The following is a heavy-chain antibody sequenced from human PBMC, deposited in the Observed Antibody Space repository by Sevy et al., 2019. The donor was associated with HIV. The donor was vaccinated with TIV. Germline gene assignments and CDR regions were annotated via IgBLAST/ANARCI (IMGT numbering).Heavy chain of an antibody. CDR3: PTAAWRPLVT. CDR2: LNQDGSEK. D-gene: IGHD4-4*01. CDR1: GVSFSAYW. V-gene: IGHV3-7*01. J-gene: IGHJ6*02. Sequence: GGSLRLAWAAAGVSFSAYWRAWVRHAPGKGLEWVANLNQDGSEKYPVDSVRGRFTISRDNAKKSLYLQMNSVRVDDTRIYYCPTAAWRPLVTWARGTTVNVSS.